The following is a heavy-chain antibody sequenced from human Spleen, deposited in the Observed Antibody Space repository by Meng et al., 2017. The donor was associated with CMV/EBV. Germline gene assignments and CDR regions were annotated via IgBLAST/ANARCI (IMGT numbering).Heavy chain of an antibody. CDR3: ARGGYSSGWRSIAY. D-gene: IGHD6-19*01. CDR2: IRNKVNSYTT. V-gene: IGHV3-72*01. J-gene: IGHJ4*02. CDR1: VFTFSDHY. Sequence: VFTFSDHYMAWVRPAPGKGLEWVGRIRNKVNSYTTDYAASVKGRFTVSRDDSKNSLYLQMNGLNTEDPAVYYCARGGYSSGWRSIAYWGQGTLVTVSS.